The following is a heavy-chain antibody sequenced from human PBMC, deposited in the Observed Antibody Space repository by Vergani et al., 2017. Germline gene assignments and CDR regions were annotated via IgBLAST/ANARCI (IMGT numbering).Heavy chain of an antibody. D-gene: IGHD1-26*01. Sequence: QVQLVQSGAEVKKPGSSVKVSCKASGGTFSSYAISWVRQAPGQGLEWMGWINTNTGNPTYAQGFTGRFVFSLDTSVSTAYLQISSLKAEDTAVYYCARGESWELLKGAFDIWGQGTMVTVSS. J-gene: IGHJ3*02. CDR1: GGTFSSYA. V-gene: IGHV7-4-1*02. CDR2: INTNTGNP. CDR3: ARGESWELLKGAFDI.